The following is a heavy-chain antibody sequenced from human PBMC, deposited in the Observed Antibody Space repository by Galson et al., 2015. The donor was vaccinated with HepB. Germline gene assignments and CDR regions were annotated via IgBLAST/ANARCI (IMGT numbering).Heavy chain of an antibody. CDR1: GYTFTGYY. CDR2: INPNSGGT. D-gene: IGHD6-19*01. J-gene: IGHJ3*02. V-gene: IGHV1-2*06. CDR3: ARAEYSSGWYGAFDI. Sequence: SVKVSCKASGYTFTGYYMHWVRQAPGQRLEWMGRINPNSGGTNYAQKFQGRVTMTRDTSISTAYMELSRLRSDDTAVYYCARAEYSSGWYGAFDIWGQGTMVTVSS.